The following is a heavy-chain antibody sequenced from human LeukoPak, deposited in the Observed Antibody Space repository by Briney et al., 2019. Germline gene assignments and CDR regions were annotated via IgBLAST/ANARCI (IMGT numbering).Heavy chain of an antibody. D-gene: IGHD3-10*01. CDR1: GGTFSSYA. Sequence: ASVKVSCKASGGTFSSYAISWVRQAPGQGLEWMGGIIPIFGTANYAQKFQGRVTITRDTSASTAYMELSSLRSEDTAVYYCARAYYYGSGSYYFDYWGQGTLVTVSS. J-gene: IGHJ4*02. CDR2: IIPIFGTA. V-gene: IGHV1-69*05. CDR3: ARAYYYGSGSYYFDY.